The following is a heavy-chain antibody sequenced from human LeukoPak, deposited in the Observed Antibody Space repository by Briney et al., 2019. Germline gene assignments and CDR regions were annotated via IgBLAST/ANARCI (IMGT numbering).Heavy chain of an antibody. CDR3: AKPWCSSTSCPFDY. D-gene: IGHD2-2*01. J-gene: IGHJ4*02. V-gene: IGHV3-23*01. Sequence: PGGSLRLSCAASGFTFSSYAMSWVRQAPGKGLEWGSAISGSGGSTYYADSVKGRFTISRDNSKNTLSLQMNSLRAEDTAVYYFAKPWCSSTSCPFDYWGKGPLVTVSS. CDR2: ISGSGGST. CDR1: GFTFSSYA.